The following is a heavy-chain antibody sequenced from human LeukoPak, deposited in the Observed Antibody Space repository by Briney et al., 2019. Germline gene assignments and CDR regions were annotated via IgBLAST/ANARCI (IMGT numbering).Heavy chain of an antibody. D-gene: IGHD6-19*01. J-gene: IGHJ6*03. CDR3: ARDRWAGTNPYYYYYMDV. Sequence: GASVKVSCKASGYTFTGYYMHWVRQAPGQGLEWMGWINPNSGGTNYAQKFQGRVTMTRDTSISTAYMELSRLRSDDTAVYYCARDRWAGTNPYYYYYMDVWGKGTTVTVSS. CDR2: INPNSGGT. CDR1: GYTFTGYY. V-gene: IGHV1-2*02.